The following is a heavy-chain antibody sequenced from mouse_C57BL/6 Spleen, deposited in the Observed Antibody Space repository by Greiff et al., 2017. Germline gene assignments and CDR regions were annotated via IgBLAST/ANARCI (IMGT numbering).Heavy chain of an antibody. V-gene: IGHV1-55*01. CDR3: ACAGDYGSRLYYFDY. D-gene: IGHD1-1*01. CDR1: GYTFTSYW. Sequence: QVQLQQSGAELVKPGASVKMSCKASGYTFTSYWITWVKQRPGQGLEWIGDIDPGSGSTNYNEKFKSKATLTVDTSSSTAYMQLSSLTSEASAVSYEACAGDYGSRLYYFDYWGQGTTLTVSS. CDR2: IDPGSGST. J-gene: IGHJ2*01.